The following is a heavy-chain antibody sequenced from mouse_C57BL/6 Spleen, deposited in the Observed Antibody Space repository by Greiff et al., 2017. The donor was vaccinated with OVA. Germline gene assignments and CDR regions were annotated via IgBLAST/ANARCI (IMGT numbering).Heavy chain of an antibody. CDR2: IDPSDSYT. CDR3: AREGGRYYAMDY. J-gene: IGHJ4*01. CDR1: GYTFTSYW. V-gene: IGHV1-59*01. Sequence: QVQLQQPGAELVRPGTSVKLSCKASGYTFTSYWMHWVKQRPGQGLEWIGVIDPSDSYTNYNQKFKGKATLTVDTSSSTAYMQLSSLTSEDSAVYYGAREGGRYYAMDYWGQGTSVTVSS.